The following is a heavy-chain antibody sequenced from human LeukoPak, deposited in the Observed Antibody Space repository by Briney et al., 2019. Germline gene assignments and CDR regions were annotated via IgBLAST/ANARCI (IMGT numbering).Heavy chain of an antibody. CDR3: ATDPILTGDDY. CDR1: GYTFTDYY. Sequence: ASMKISCKVSGYTFTDYYMHWVKQAPGKGLEWMGLVDPEDGETIYAEKFQGSVTITADTSTDTAYMELSSRRSEDTAVYYCATDPILTGDDYWGQGTLVTVSS. V-gene: IGHV1-69-2*01. J-gene: IGHJ4*02. CDR2: VDPEDGET. D-gene: IGHD7-27*01.